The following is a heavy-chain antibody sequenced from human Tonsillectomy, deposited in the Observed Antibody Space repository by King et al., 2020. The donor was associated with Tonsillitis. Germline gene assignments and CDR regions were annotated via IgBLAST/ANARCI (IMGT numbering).Heavy chain of an antibody. Sequence: VQLQESGPGLVKPSETLSLTCAVSGYSISSGYYWGWIRQPPGKGLEWIGSIYHSGSTYYNPSLKSRVTISVDTSKNQFSLKLSSVTAADTAVYCCARGTDYWGQGTLVTVSS. CDR3: ARGTDY. CDR2: IYHSGST. J-gene: IGHJ4*02. CDR1: GYSISSGYY. V-gene: IGHV4-38-2*01.